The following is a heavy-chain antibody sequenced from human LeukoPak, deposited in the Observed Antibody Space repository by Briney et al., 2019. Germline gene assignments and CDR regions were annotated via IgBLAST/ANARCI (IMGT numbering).Heavy chain of an antibody. CDR2: IIPIFGTA. V-gene: IGHV1-69*05. D-gene: IGHD6-25*01. J-gene: IGHJ4*02. CDR1: GGTFSSYA. CDR3: ARGGDGSVQFDY. Sequence: AASVKASCKASGGTFSSYAISWVRQAPGQGLEWMGRIIPIFGTANYAQKFQGRVTITTDESTSTAYMELSSLRSEDTAVYYCARGGDGSVQFDYWGQGTLVTVSS.